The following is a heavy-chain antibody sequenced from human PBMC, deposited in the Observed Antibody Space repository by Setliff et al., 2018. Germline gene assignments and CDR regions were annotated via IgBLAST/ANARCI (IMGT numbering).Heavy chain of an antibody. CDR3: AKAYGDSHYYYYYYMDV. J-gene: IGHJ6*03. CDR1: GFTFSSYA. V-gene: IGHV3-23*01. D-gene: IGHD4-17*01. Sequence: GGSLRLSCAASGFTFSSYAMSWVRQAPGKGLEWVSAISGSGGSTYYADSVKGRYTVSRDNSKNTLYLQMNSLRAEDTAVYYCAKAYGDSHYYYYYYMDVWGKGTTVTVSS. CDR2: ISGSGGST.